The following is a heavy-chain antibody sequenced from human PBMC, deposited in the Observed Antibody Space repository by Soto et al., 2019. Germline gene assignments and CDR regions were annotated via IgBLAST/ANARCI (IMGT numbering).Heavy chain of an antibody. CDR1: GFTFSSSA. D-gene: IGHD6-19*01. J-gene: IGHJ5*02. Sequence: GGSLRLSCAASGFTFSSSAMSWVRQAPGKGLEWVSAVSGSGGTTYYADSVRGRFTISRDNSKKTLYLQMNSLRAEDTAIYFCARCTVDTIVTSGWCHYLDPWGQGTLVTVSS. CDR2: VSGSGGTT. CDR3: ARCTVDTIVTSGWCHYLDP. V-gene: IGHV3-23*01.